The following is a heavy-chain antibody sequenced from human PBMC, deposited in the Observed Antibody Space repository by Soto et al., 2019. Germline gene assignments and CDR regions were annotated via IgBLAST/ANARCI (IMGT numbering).Heavy chain of an antibody. J-gene: IGHJ4*02. CDR1: GFTFSSYW. V-gene: IGHV3-7*03. CDR2: IKQDGSEK. CDR3: AKDGDSITRNKPLDY. D-gene: IGHD3-3*01. Sequence: PGGSLRLSCSASGFTFSSYWMSWVRQAPGKGLEWVANIKQDGSEKYYVDSVKDRFTISRDNSRNTLHLQMNSLRAEDTALYYCAKDGDSITRNKPLDYWGQGTLVTVSS.